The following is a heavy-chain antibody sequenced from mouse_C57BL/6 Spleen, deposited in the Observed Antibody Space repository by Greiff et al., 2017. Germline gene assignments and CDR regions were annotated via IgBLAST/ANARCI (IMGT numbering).Heavy chain of an antibody. J-gene: IGHJ4*01. Sequence: VKLQQPGAELVMPGASVKLSCKASGYTFTSYWMHWVKQRPGQGLEWIGEIDPSDSYTNYNQKFKGKSTLTVDKSSSTAYMQLSSLTSEDSAVYYCARNEMSDGYHYAMDYWGQGTSVTVSS. D-gene: IGHD2-3*01. V-gene: IGHV1-69*01. CDR2: IDPSDSYT. CDR3: ARNEMSDGYHYAMDY. CDR1: GYTFTSYW.